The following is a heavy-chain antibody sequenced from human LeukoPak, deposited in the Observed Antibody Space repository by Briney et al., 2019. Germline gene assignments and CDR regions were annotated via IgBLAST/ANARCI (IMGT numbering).Heavy chain of an antibody. CDR3: ATRVTADSYDASDI. J-gene: IGHJ3*02. CDR2: ISSTSNHK. CDR1: GSIFRSFS. Sequence: PGGSLRLSCAASGSIFRSFSMTWVRQAPGKGLEWVASISSTSNHKYHADSVKGRFTISRDNDKNSLYLQMNSLRAEDTALYYCATRVTADSYDASDIWGQGTMVTVSS. D-gene: IGHD6-13*01. V-gene: IGHV3-21*06.